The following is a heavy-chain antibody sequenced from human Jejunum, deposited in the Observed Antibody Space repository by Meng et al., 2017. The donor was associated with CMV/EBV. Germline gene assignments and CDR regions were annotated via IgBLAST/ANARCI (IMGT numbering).Heavy chain of an antibody. CDR2: ISSSSYI. J-gene: IGHJ6*02. D-gene: IGHD4-11*01. CDR3: AKVTTGNYYYYGMDV. Sequence: SGFTFSTYSINEVPQAPGKGLEVVSSISSSSYIYSPPSLQLHFTLSKDNAKNSLYLQMNSLRAEDTAVYYCAKVTTGNYYYYGMDVWGQGTTVTVSS. CDR1: GFTFSTYS. V-gene: IGHV3-21*01.